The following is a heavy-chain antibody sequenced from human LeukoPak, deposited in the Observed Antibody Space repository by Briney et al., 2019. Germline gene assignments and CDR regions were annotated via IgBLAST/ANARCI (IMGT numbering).Heavy chain of an antibody. V-gene: IGHV3-20*04. CDR1: GFMFGDYG. J-gene: IGHJ4*02. D-gene: IGHD1/OR15-1a*01. Sequence: PGGSLRLSCAASGFMFGDYGMNWVRQAPGKGLEWVSGINWSGGRTGYGDSLMGRFTIYRDNAKNTLYLQMNSLRVEDTALYYCARDLTRADNWGQGTLVTASS. CDR2: INWSGGRT. CDR3: ARDLTRADN.